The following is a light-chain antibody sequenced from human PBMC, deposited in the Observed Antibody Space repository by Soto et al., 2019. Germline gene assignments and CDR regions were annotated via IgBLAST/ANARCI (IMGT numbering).Light chain of an antibody. J-gene: IGLJ3*02. CDR3: ASWDDSLNGRV. Sequence: QSVLTQAPSASGTPGQRVTISCSGSSSNIGGNSVSWYQQFPGTAPKLLMYSNNQRPSGVPDRFSGSKSGTSASLAISGLQSEDEAEYYCASWDDSLNGRVFGGGTKLTVL. V-gene: IGLV1-44*01. CDR2: SNN. CDR1: SSNIGGNS.